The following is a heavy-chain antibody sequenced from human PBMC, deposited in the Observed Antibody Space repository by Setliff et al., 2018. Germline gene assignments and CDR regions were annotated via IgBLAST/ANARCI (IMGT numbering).Heavy chain of an antibody. J-gene: IGHJ4*02. CDR1: GGTFSDYY. V-gene: IGHV4-34*01. D-gene: IGHD6-6*01. Sequence: SETLSLTCAAYGGTFSDYYWTWIRQPPGKGMEWIGEINHRGSTNYNPSLKSRATISIDTSKDQFSLTLISMSAADTAVYFCARGRNIAARLLDSWGQGALVTVSS. CDR2: INHRGST. CDR3: ARGRNIAARLLDS.